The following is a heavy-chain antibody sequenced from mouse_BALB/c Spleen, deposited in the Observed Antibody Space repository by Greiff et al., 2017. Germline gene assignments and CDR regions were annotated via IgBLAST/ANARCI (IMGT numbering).Heavy chain of an antibody. Sequence: EVKLVESGGGLVQPGGSLKLCCAASGFTFSSYGMSWVRQTPDKRLELVATINSNGGSTYYPDSVKGRFTISRDNAKNTLYLQMSSLKSEDTAMYYCARERYYAMDYWGQGTSVTVSS. V-gene: IGHV5-6-3*01. J-gene: IGHJ4*01. CDR2: INSNGGST. CDR1: GFTFSSYG. CDR3: ARERYYAMDY.